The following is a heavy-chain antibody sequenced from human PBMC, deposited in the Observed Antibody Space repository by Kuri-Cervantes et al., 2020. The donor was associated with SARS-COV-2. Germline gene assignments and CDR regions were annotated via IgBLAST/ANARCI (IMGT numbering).Heavy chain of an antibody. CDR3: AGCSGGCCYSPNDAFDI. Sequence: VSVKVSCKVSGYTLPELSMHWVRQAPGKGLEWMGGFDPEDGETIYAQKFQGRVTMTEDTSTDTASMELSSLRSEDTAVYYCAGCSGGCCYSPNDAFDIWGQGTMVTVSS. CDR1: GYTLPELS. J-gene: IGHJ3*02. V-gene: IGHV1-24*01. CDR2: FDPEDGET. D-gene: IGHD2-15*01.